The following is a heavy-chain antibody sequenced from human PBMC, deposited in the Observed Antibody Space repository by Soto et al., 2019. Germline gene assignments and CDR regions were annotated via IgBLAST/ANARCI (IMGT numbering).Heavy chain of an antibody. Sequence: ASLKVSCKASGYTFTSYDINWVRQATGQGLEWMGWMNPNSGNTGYAQKFQGRVTMTRNTSISTAYMELSSLRSEDTAVYYCARVGLEGYCSSTSCYGAFDIWGQGTMVTVSS. CDR2: MNPNSGNT. D-gene: IGHD2-2*01. CDR1: GYTFTSYD. V-gene: IGHV1-8*01. J-gene: IGHJ3*02. CDR3: ARVGLEGYCSSTSCYGAFDI.